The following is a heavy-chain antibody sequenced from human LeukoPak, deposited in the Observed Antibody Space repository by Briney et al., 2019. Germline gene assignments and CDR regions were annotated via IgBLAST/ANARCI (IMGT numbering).Heavy chain of an antibody. J-gene: IGHJ6*02. V-gene: IGHV1-2*02. Sequence: GASVKVSCKASGYTFTGYYMHWVRQAPGQGLEWMGWINPNSGGTNYAQKLQGRVTMTTDTSTSTAYMELRSLRSDDTAVYFCARDQKRLYGSGSYYYYGMDVWGQGTTVTVSS. CDR2: INPNSGGT. D-gene: IGHD3-10*01. CDR3: ARDQKRLYGSGSYYYYGMDV. CDR1: GYTFTGYY.